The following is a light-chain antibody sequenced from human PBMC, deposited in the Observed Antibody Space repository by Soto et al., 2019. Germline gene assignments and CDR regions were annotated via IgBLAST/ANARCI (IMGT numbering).Light chain of an antibody. V-gene: IGKV1-9*01. CDR2: GAS. Sequence: DIQLTQSPSFLSASVGDRVTITCRASQGINTYLAWYQQKPGKAPKSLIYGASTLQTGVPSRFSGSGSGTEFTLTISSLQPEDFATYYCQQYDNLPPGTFGPGTKVDIK. CDR3: QQYDNLPPGT. CDR1: QGINTY. J-gene: IGKJ3*01.